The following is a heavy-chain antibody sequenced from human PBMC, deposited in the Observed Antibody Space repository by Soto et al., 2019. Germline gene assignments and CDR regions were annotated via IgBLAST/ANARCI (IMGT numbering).Heavy chain of an antibody. CDR3: ARHVGFYWYFDL. CDR2: IYSGGNT. V-gene: IGHV3-66*04. Sequence: EVQLVESGGGLVQPGGSLRLSCAASGFTVSSSYMGWVRQAPGKGLEWVSSIYSGGNTYYADSVRGRFTISTDNSKDTLYLQMNSLRVDDTAMYYCARHVGFYWYFDLWGRGTQVTVSS. J-gene: IGHJ2*01. D-gene: IGHD1-26*01. CDR1: GFTVSSSY.